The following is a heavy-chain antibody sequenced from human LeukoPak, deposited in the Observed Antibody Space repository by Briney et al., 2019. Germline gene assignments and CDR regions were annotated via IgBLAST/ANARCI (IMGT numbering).Heavy chain of an antibody. V-gene: IGHV4-59*01. J-gene: IGHJ4*02. CDR1: GGSFSGYY. Sequence: SETLSLTCGVYGGSFSGYYWTWIRQTPGKGLEWIGYIHYSGSSNYNPSLKSRVTISLDTSKNQFSLKLSSVTAADTAVYYCARGAAATYWGQGTLVTVSS. D-gene: IGHD6-13*01. CDR2: IHYSGSS. CDR3: ARGAAATY.